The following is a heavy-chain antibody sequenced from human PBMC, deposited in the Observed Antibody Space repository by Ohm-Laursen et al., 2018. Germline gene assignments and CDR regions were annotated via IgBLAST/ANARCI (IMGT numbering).Heavy chain of an antibody. V-gene: IGHV3-48*03. J-gene: IGHJ5*02. CDR3: AREHSDGFGP. CDR1: GFTFSSYE. Sequence: SLRLSCAASGFTFSSYEMNWVRQAPGKGLEWVSHISRSDATIYYADSVKGRFTISRDNDKNSLYLQMNSLETDDTAVYYCAREHSDGFGPWGQGTLVTVFS. CDR2: ISRSDATI.